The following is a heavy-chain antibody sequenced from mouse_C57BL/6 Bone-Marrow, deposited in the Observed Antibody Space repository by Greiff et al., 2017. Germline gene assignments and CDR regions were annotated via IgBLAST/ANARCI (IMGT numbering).Heavy chain of an antibody. CDR2: ITPNNGGT. D-gene: IGHD2-1*01. V-gene: IGHV1-18*01. CDR3: ARAGVYVNYDFDY. J-gene: IGHJ2*01. CDR1: GYTFTDYN. Sequence: EVQLQQSGPELVKPGASVKIPCKASGYTFTDYNMDWVKQSHGKSLEWIGDITPNNGGTIYNQKFKGQATLTVDKSSSTAYMELRSLTSEDTAVYYCARAGVYVNYDFDYWGQGTTLTVSS.